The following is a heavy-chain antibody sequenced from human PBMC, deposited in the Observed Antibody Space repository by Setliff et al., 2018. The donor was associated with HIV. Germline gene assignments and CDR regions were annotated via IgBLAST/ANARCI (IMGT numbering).Heavy chain of an antibody. V-gene: IGHV1-2*02. Sequence: GASVKVSCKASGYTFTGYYMHWVRQAPGQGLEWMGWINPNSGGTNYAQKFQGRVTMTRDTSISTAYLQWSTLKASDTAIYYCARHRHTAAGTLDAFDIWGQGTVVTVSS. D-gene: IGHD6-13*01. CDR1: GYTFTGYY. J-gene: IGHJ3*02. CDR3: ARHRHTAAGTLDAFDI. CDR2: INPNSGGT.